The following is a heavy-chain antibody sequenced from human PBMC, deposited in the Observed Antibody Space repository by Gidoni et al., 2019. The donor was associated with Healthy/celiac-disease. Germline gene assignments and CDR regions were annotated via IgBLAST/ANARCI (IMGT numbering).Heavy chain of an antibody. Sequence: QVQLVESGGGVVQPGRSLRLSCAASGFTFSSYAMHWVRQAPGKGLEWVAVISYDGSNKYYADSVKGRFTISRDNSKNTLYLQMNSLRAEDTAVYYCARDPIPKVVPAAALYYYYYGMDVWGQGTTVTVSS. CDR1: GFTFSSYA. J-gene: IGHJ6*02. V-gene: IGHV3-30-3*01. CDR3: ARDPIPKVVPAAALYYYYYGMDV. D-gene: IGHD2-2*01. CDR2: ISYDGSNK.